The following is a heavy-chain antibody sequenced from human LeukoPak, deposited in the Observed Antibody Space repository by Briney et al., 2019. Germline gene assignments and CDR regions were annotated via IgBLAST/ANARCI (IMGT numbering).Heavy chain of an antibody. CDR3: ARDESYSSGWYWNSNFDY. Sequence: GASVKVSCKASGYTFTSYGISWVRQAPGQGLEWMGWISAYNGNTNYAQKLQGRVTMTTDTSTSTAYMELRSLRSDDTAVYYCARDESYSSGWYWNSNFDYWGQGTLVTVSS. J-gene: IGHJ4*02. CDR1: GYTFTSYG. D-gene: IGHD6-19*01. V-gene: IGHV1-18*01. CDR2: ISAYNGNT.